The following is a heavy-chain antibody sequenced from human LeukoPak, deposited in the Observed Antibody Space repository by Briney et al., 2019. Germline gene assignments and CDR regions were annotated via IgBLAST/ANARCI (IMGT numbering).Heavy chain of an antibody. Sequence: GGSLRLSCAASGFTFSRYSMNWVRQAPGKGLEWVSSISGSIYKYYADSVKGRFTISRDNAKNSLYLQMNSLRAEDTAVYYCARDFYDSSGYYYDYWGQGTLVTVSS. D-gene: IGHD3-22*01. CDR3: ARDFYDSSGYYYDY. J-gene: IGHJ4*02. CDR1: GFTFSRYS. V-gene: IGHV3-21*01. CDR2: ISGSIYK.